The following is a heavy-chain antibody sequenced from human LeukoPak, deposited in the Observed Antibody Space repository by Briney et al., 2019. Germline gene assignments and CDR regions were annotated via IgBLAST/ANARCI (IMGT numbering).Heavy chain of an antibody. CDR2: ISSSNGYT. V-gene: IGHV3-11*06. J-gene: IGHJ4*02. D-gene: IGHD3-10*01. CDR1: GFTFSDYY. Sequence: KPGGSLRVSRAASGFTFSDYYMSRIRQVPGKGLEWVSYISSSNGYTNYADSVKGRFTISRDNAKNSLFLQMHSLRAEDTAVYYCARVGAFSGSYSDYWGQGTLVTVSS. CDR3: ARVGAFSGSYSDY.